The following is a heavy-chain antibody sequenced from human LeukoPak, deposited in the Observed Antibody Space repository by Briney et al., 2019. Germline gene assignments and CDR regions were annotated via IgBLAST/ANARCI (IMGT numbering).Heavy chain of an antibody. V-gene: IGHV3-30*03. CDR3: ARARITMIHGWFDP. CDR2: ISYHGSNK. D-gene: IGHD3-22*01. J-gene: IGHJ5*02. CDR1: GFTFSSYG. Sequence: PGRSLRLSCAASGFTFSSYGMYWVRQAPGKGLEWVAVISYHGSNKYYADSVKGRFTISRDNSKNTLYLQMNSLRGEDTAVYYCARARITMIHGWFDPWGQGTLVTVSS.